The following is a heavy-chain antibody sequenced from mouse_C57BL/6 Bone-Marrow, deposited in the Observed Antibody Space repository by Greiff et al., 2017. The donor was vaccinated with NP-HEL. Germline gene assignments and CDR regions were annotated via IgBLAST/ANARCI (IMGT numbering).Heavy chain of an antibody. V-gene: IGHV8-8*01. Sequence: QVTLKVCGPGILQPSQTLSLTCSFSGFSLSTFGMGVGWIRQPSGKGLEWLAHIWWDDDKYYNPAMKRRPTTSKDTSKNKLFLKIANVDTADTATYYCARKGGRYSWFAYWGQGTLVTVSS. J-gene: IGHJ3*01. CDR3: ARKGGRYSWFAY. CDR1: GFSLSTFGMG. D-gene: IGHD2-12*01. CDR2: IWWDDDK.